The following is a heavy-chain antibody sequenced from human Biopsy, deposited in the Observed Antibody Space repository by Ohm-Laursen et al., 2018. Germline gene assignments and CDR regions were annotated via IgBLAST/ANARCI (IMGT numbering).Heavy chain of an antibody. J-gene: IGHJ4*02. CDR3: ARHSLDDFWSGAHYYFDY. D-gene: IGHD3-3*01. CDR2: VYYSGST. CDR1: GGSISSRNHY. Sequence: SETLSLTCSVSGGSISSRNHYWGWLRQPPRKGLEWIGHVYYSGSTFYNSSLESRVTVSADTSKNQFHLRLTSMSASDTAVYYCARHSLDDFWSGAHYYFDYWGLGTLVTVSS. V-gene: IGHV4-39*01.